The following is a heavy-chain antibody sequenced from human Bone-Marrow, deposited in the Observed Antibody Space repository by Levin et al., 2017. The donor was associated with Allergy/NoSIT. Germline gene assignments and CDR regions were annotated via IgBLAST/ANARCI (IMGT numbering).Heavy chain of an antibody. CDR1: GFTFAPYA. D-gene: IGHD6-13*01. J-gene: IGHJ4*02. Sequence: PGGSLRLSCAASGFTFAPYAMTWVRQAPGRGLEWVSVIRGSGATASYADSYADSVKGRFSISRDNSKNTLYLQMSSLRAEDTAVYYCARHFKVSDSSSWYDTFDSWGQGTLVTVSS. CDR2: IRGSGATA. CDR3: ARHFKVSDSSSWYDTFDS. V-gene: IGHV3-23*01.